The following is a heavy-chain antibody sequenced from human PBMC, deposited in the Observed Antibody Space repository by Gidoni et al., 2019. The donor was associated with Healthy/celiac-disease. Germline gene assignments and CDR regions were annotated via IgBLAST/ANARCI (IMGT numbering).Heavy chain of an antibody. Sequence: GRSLRLSCAASGFTFSSYGMHWVRQAPGKGLEWVAVISYDGSNKYYADSVKGRFTISRDNSKNTLYLQMNSLRAEDTAVYYCAKAPGIAVAGVYGMDVWGQGTTVTVYS. CDR3: AKAPGIAVAGVYGMDV. V-gene: IGHV3-30*18. D-gene: IGHD6-19*01. J-gene: IGHJ6*02. CDR2: ISYDGSNK. CDR1: GFTFSSYG.